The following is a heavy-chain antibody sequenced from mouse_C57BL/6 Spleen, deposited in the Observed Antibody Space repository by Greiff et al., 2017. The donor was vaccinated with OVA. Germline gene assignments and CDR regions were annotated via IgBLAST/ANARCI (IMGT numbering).Heavy chain of an antibody. V-gene: IGHV2-5*01. CDR1: GFSLTSYG. D-gene: IGHD1-1*01. CDR3: AKTGGSSPYAMDY. J-gene: IGHJ4*01. Sequence: VMLVESGPGLVQPSQSLSITCTVSGFSLTSYGVHWVRQSPGKGLEWLGVIWRGGSTDYNAAFMSRLSITKDNSKSQVFFKMNSLQADDTAIYYCAKTGGSSPYAMDYWGQGTSVTVSS. CDR2: IWRGGST.